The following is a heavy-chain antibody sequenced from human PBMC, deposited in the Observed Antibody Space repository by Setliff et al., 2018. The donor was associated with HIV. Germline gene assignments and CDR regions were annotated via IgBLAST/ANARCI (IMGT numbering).Heavy chain of an antibody. J-gene: IGHJ4*02. CDR1: GFTFDDYA. Sequence: GGSLRLSCAASGFTFDDYAMHWVRQAPGKGLEWVSAISGSTGSTYYADSVKGRFTISRDNSKNTLYLQMNSLRAEETGVYYCHSGYDTEEQSYFDYWGQGALVTVS. D-gene: IGHD5-12*01. CDR2: ISGSTGST. CDR3: HSGYDTEEQSYFDY. V-gene: IGHV3-23*01.